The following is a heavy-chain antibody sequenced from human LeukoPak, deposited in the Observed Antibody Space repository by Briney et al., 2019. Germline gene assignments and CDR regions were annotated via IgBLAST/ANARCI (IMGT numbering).Heavy chain of an antibody. D-gene: IGHD6-13*01. CDR1: GFTFRNSA. Sequence: GGSLRLSRAASGFTFRNSAMSWVRQAPGKGPEWVSAISDSGGKTYYSDSVKGRFTISRDNSKNTLYLQMNSLRGDDTAVYYCAKDRLVHDSWGQGTLVTVSS. J-gene: IGHJ4*02. V-gene: IGHV3-23*01. CDR2: ISDSGGKT. CDR3: AKDRLVHDS.